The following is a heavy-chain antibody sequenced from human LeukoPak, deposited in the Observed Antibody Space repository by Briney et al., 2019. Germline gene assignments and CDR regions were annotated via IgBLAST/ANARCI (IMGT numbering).Heavy chain of an antibody. D-gene: IGHD5-18*01. J-gene: IGHJ4*02. CDR1: GYTFTGYY. Sequence: GASVKVSCKASGYTFTGYYMHWVRQAPGQGLEWMGWINPDSGRTNYAQKFQGRVTMTRDTSISTAYMELSRLRSDDTAVYYCARRTPYSYGYGGFDYWGQGTLVTVSS. CDR3: ARRTPYSYGYGGFDY. CDR2: INPDSGRT. V-gene: IGHV1-2*02.